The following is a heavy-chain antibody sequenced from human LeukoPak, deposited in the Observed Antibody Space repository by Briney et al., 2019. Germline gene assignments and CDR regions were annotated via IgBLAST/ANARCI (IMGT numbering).Heavy chain of an antibody. D-gene: IGHD1-26*01. CDR2: MNPNSGNT. CDR3: ARGLVGATYYYYYYMDL. J-gene: IGHJ6*03. Sequence: ASVKVSCKASGYTFTSYDINWVRQATGQGLEWMGWMNPNSGNTGYAQKFQGRVTITRNTSISTAYMELSSLRSEDTAVYYCARGLVGATYYYYYYMDLWGKGTTVTVSS. V-gene: IGHV1-8*03. CDR1: GYTFTSYD.